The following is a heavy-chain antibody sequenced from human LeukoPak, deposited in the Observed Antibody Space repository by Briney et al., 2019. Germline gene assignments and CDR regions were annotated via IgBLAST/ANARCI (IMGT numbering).Heavy chain of an antibody. D-gene: IGHD1-26*01. CDR1: GYTFTGYY. Sequence: ASVKVSCKASGYTFTGYYMHWVRQAPGQGLECMRWINPNSGGTNYAQKFQGRVTMTRDTSISTAYMELSRLRSDDTAVYYCARGSRKRGSGSYYYWGQGTLVTVSS. V-gene: IGHV1-2*02. J-gene: IGHJ4*02. CDR2: INPNSGGT. CDR3: ARGSRKRGSGSYYY.